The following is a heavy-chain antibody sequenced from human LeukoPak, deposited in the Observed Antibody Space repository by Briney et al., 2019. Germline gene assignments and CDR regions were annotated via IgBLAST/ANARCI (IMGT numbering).Heavy chain of an antibody. V-gene: IGHV3-21*01. CDR2: ISSSSSYI. CDR1: GFTFSSYS. J-gene: IGHJ4*02. CDR3: ARETDYGDYGGRYYFDY. Sequence: PGGSLRLSCAASGFTFSSYSMNWVRQAPGKGLEWVSSISSSSSYIYYADSVKGRFTISRDNAKNSLYLQMNSLRAEDTAVYYCARETDYGDYGGRYYFDYWGQGTLVTVSS. D-gene: IGHD4-17*01.